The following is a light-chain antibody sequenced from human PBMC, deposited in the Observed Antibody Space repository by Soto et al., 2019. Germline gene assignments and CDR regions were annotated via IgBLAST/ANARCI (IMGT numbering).Light chain of an antibody. CDR1: QSLSGNY. CDR3: HQRQSWPRT. CDR2: GVS. J-gene: IGKJ1*01. Sequence: EIVLTQSPGILSLSPGERATLSCRASQSLSGNYLAWYQQKPGQAPRLLIFGVSSRATGIPDRFSAWGSETDFTLTISDVEPEDFAVYYCHQRQSWPRTFGQGTKVDIK. V-gene: IGKV3-20*01.